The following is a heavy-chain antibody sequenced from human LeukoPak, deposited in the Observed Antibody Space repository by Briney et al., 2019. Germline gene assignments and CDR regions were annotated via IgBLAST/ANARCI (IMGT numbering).Heavy chain of an antibody. Sequence: GGSLRLSCGASGFSFSEAWMSWVRQAPGKGLEWISYIRSTDAIYYADSVKGRFTISRDDAQNSVYLQMNSLSADDTAVYYCARDLDWAFDYWGRGTPVTVSS. CDR1: GFSFSEAW. CDR2: IRSTDAI. J-gene: IGHJ4*02. V-gene: IGHV3-69-1*01. CDR3: ARDLDWAFDY. D-gene: IGHD3-9*01.